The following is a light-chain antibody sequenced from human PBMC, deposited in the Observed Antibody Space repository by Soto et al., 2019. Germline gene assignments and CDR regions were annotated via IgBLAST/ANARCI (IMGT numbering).Light chain of an antibody. CDR2: DAS. CDR1: QSVSGD. Sequence: EIVLTQSPATLSVSPGERATLSCRASQSVSGDLAWYHHKPGQAPRLLIYDASTRALDTPARFAGSGAGTEFTLTISSLQSVDFAVYSCQQYNNWPWTFGQGTKVDI. CDR3: QQYNNWPWT. V-gene: IGKV3-15*01. J-gene: IGKJ1*01.